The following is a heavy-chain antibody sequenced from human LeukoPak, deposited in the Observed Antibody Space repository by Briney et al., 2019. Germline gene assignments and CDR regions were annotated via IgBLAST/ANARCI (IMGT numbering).Heavy chain of an antibody. CDR2: ISSSSSYI. CDR1: GFTFSSYS. J-gene: IGHJ3*02. V-gene: IGHV3-21*01. Sequence: GRSLRLSCAASGFTFSSYSMNWVRQAPGKGLEWVSSISSSSSYIYYADSVKGRFTISRDNAKNSLYLQMNSLRAEDTAVYYCARDGGMIVVGSKDAFDIWGRGTMVTVSS. D-gene: IGHD3-22*01. CDR3: ARDGGMIVVGSKDAFDI.